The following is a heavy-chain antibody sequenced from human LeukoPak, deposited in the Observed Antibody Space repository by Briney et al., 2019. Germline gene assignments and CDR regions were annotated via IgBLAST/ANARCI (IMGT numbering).Heavy chain of an antibody. CDR1: GFTFTDYP. CDR3: ARDTSDSSAYFDY. CDR2: ISYDGNNE. J-gene: IGHJ4*02. D-gene: IGHD3-22*01. V-gene: IGHV3-30-3*01. Sequence: GGSLRLSCEASGFTFTDYPMHWVRQAPGKGLEWVAFISYDGNNEYYADSVKGRFTVSRDNSKNTLSLQMNSLRAEDTAVYFCARDTSDSSAYFDYWGQGTLVTVSS.